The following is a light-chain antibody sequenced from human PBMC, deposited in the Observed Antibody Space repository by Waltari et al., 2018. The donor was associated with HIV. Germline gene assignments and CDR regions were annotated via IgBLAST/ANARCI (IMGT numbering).Light chain of an antibody. CDR3: QQSYSTQWT. CDR1: QTIIAY. J-gene: IGKJ2*02. Sequence: DIQMTQSPSSLSASVGDKVTITCRASQTIIAYLNWYQQETSKPPKLLISGASTLQSGVSSRFSGSGSGTDFTLTIANLQPEDFVTYFCQQSYSTQWTFGQGTKLNI. V-gene: IGKV1-39*01. CDR2: GAS.